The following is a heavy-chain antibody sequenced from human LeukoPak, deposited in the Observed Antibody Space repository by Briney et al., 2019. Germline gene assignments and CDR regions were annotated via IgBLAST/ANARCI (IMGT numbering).Heavy chain of an antibody. J-gene: IGHJ4*02. CDR3: AGDMSLSGWFDY. CDR2: ISYDGSNK. Sequence: GGSLRLSCAASGFTFSSYAMHWVRQAPGKGLEWVAVISYDGSNKYYADSVKGRFTISRDNSKNTLYLQMNSLRAEDTAVYYCAGDMSLSGWFDYWGQGTLATVSS. V-gene: IGHV3-30-3*01. CDR1: GFTFSSYA. D-gene: IGHD6-19*01.